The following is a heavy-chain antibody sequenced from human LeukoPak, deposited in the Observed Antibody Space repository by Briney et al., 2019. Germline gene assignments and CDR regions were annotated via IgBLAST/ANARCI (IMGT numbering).Heavy chain of an antibody. V-gene: IGHV1-18*01. D-gene: IGHD4-17*01. Sequence: ASVKVSCKASGYTFTSYGISWVRQAPGQGLEWMGWISAYNGNTNYAQKLQGRVTMTTDTSTSTAYMELRSLRSDDTAVYYCARDLPDYGDYVGNNDYWSQGTLVTVSS. CDR1: GYTFTSYG. CDR2: ISAYNGNT. CDR3: ARDLPDYGDYVGNNDY. J-gene: IGHJ4*02.